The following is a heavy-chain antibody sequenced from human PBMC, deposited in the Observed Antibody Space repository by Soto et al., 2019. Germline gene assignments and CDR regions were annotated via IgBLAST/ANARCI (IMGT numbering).Heavy chain of an antibody. CDR3: ARYSGYASGPIYGMDV. V-gene: IGHV1-18*01. CDR2: ISAYNGNT. D-gene: IGHD5-12*01. Sequence: QVQLVQSGAEVKKPGASVKVSCKASGYTFTSYGISWVRQAPGQGLEWMGWISAYNGNTNYAQKLQGRVTMTTDTSTSTAYMELGGLGFDDTAVYYCARYSGYASGPIYGMDVWGQGTTVTVSS. CDR1: GYTFTSYG. J-gene: IGHJ6*02.